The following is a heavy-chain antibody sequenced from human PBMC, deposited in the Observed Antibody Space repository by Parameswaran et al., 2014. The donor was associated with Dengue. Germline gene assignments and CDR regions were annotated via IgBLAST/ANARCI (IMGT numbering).Heavy chain of an antibody. V-gene: IGHV7-4-1*02. J-gene: IGHJ4*02. CDR3: ARATRGYSSSPGDY. CDR2: INTNTGNP. D-gene: IGHD6-6*01. Sequence: WVRQAPGQGLEWMGWINTNTGNPTYAQGFTGRFVFSLDTSVSTAYLQISSLKAEDTAVYYCARATRGYSSSPGDYWGQGTLVTVSS.